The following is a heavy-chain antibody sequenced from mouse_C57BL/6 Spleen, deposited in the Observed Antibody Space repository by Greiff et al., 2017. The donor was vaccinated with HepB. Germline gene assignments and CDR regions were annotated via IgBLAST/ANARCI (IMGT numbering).Heavy chain of an antibody. CDR1: GYTFTSYG. D-gene: IGHD3-1*01. V-gene: IGHV1-81*01. CDR3: ARGAREEKDQYFGV. CDR2: IYPRSGNT. Sequence: QVQLQQSGAELARPGASVKLSCKASGYTFTSYGISWVKQRTGQGLEWIGEIYPRSGNTYYNEKFKGKATLTADKSSSTAYMELRSLTSEDSAVYFCARGAREEKDQYFGVWGKGTPVTVSS. J-gene: IGHJ1*03.